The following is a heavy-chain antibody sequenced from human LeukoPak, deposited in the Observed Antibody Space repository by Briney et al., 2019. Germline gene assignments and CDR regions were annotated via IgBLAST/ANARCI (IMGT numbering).Heavy chain of an antibody. CDR3: ARTEVGTTLSDY. D-gene: IGHD2/OR15-2a*01. J-gene: IGHJ4*02. V-gene: IGHV3-11*03. CDR1: GFTFTKYY. Sequence: GGSLRLSCAASGFTFTKYYMYWIRQAPGKGLEWISYISSSSTNTDYADSVRGRFTISRDNAKNSLYLQMNSLRAEDTAVYYCARTEVGTTLSDYWGQGTLVTVSS. CDR2: ISSSSTNT.